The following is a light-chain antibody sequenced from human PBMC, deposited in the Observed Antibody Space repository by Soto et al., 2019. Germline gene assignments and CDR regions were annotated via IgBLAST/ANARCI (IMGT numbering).Light chain of an antibody. V-gene: IGKV1-5*03. CDR1: QSISSW. CDR2: EAS. J-gene: IGKJ1*01. Sequence: DIQMTQSPSTLSASVGDRVTITCRASQSISSWLAWYQQKPGKAPKLLIYEASSSEIGVPPRFSGSGVGTEFTLTISSLQPYDFATYYCQHYKESSTFGQGTRLEIK. CDR3: QHYKESST.